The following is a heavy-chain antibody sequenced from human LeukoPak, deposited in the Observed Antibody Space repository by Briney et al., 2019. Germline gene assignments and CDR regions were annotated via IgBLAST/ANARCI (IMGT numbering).Heavy chain of an antibody. CDR3: ARPSVITSRQYYFDY. CDR1: GFTFSSYE. J-gene: IGHJ4*02. V-gene: IGHV3-48*03. Sequence: GGSLRLSCAASGFTFSSYEMHWVRQAPGKGLEWVSYISSTGSTIYYADSVKGRFTISRDNAKNTLYLQMNSLRDEDTAVYYCARPSVITSRQYYFDYWGQGALVTVSS. CDR2: ISSTGSTI. D-gene: IGHD2/OR15-2a*01.